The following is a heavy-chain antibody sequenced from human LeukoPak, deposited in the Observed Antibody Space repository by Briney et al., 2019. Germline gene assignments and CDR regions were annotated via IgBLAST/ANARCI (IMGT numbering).Heavy chain of an antibody. D-gene: IGHD6-19*01. V-gene: IGHV3-23*01. Sequence: GGSLRLSCAASGFTFSSYAMSWVRQAPGKGLEWVSTVSGSGGSTYYADSVKGRFTISRDNSKNTLYLQMNSLRAEDTAVYYCAKDSISSGWNADAFDIWGQGTMVTVSS. CDR2: VSGSGGST. J-gene: IGHJ3*02. CDR3: AKDSISSGWNADAFDI. CDR1: GFTFSSYA.